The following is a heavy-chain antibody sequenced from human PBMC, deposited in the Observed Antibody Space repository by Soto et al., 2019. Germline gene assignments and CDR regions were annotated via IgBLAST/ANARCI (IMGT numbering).Heavy chain of an antibody. J-gene: IGHJ4*02. CDR1: GGSISSGDYY. V-gene: IGHV4-30-4*01. D-gene: IGHD3-10*01. Sequence: QVQLQESGPGLVKPSQTLSLTCTVSGGSISSGDYYWSWIRQPPGKGLEWIGYIYYSGSTYYNPSLKRRATISVDPSKNQFSLKLSSVTAADTAVYYCARVPYYYGSGRYFDYWGQGTLVTVSS. CDR2: IYYSGST. CDR3: ARVPYYYGSGRYFDY.